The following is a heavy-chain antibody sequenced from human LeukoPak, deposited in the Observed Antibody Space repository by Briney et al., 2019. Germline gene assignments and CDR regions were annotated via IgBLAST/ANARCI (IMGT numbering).Heavy chain of an antibody. CDR3: ARSLDPDYYDSSGYFY. J-gene: IGHJ4*02. D-gene: IGHD3-22*01. Sequence: SETLSLTCAVYGGSFSGYYWSWIRQPPGKGLERIGEINHSGSTNYNPSLKSRVTISVDTSKNQFSLKLSSVTAADTAVYYCARSLDPDYYDSSGYFYWGQGTLVTVSS. V-gene: IGHV4-34*01. CDR1: GGSFSGYY. CDR2: INHSGST.